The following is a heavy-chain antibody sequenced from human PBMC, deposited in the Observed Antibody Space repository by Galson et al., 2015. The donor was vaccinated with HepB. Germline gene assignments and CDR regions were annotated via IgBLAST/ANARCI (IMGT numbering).Heavy chain of an antibody. Sequence: SLRLSCAASGFTFSSYAMSWVRQAPGKGLEWVSAISGSGGSTYYADSVKGRFTISRDNSKNTLYLQMNSLRAEDTAVYYCAKCLEGCSGGSCYRATLYYGMDVWGQGTTVTVSS. D-gene: IGHD2-15*01. CDR3: AKCLEGCSGGSCYRATLYYGMDV. V-gene: IGHV3-23*01. CDR2: ISGSGGST. J-gene: IGHJ6*02. CDR1: GFTFSSYA.